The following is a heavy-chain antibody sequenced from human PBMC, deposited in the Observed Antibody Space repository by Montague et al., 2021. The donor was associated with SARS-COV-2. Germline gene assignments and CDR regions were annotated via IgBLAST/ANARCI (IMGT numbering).Heavy chain of an antibody. CDR3: ARDNMGSIDY. CDR2: MSYDGSSR. D-gene: IGHD1-26*01. J-gene: IGHJ4*02. V-gene: IGHV3-30*04. CDR1: GFTFSTYY. Sequence: SLRLSCAAPGFTFSTYYMQWVRQAPGKGLEWVAIMSYDGSSRYHVDSVKGRFTISRDNSRNTLYLQMDSLRSEDTAVYYCARDNMGSIDYWGQGTLVTVSS.